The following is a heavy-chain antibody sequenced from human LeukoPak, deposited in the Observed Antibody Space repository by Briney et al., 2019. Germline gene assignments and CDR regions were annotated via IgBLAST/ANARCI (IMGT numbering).Heavy chain of an antibody. J-gene: IGHJ3*02. D-gene: IGHD2-15*01. CDR2: INHSGST. CDR1: GWSLSSYY. Sequence: SETLSLTCAVYGWSLSSYYLNWIRQSPGKGLEWIGEINHSGSTNYNPSLKYRVTSSVDTCKNQFSLRLPSVTAADTAVYYCARFPCSGDSCYSGIRAFDIWGQGTMVTVSS. V-gene: IGHV4-34*01. CDR3: ARFPCSGDSCYSGIRAFDI.